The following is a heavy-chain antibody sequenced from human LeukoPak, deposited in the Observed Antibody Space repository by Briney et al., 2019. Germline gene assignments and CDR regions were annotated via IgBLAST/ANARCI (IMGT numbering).Heavy chain of an antibody. CDR2: INHSGSA. J-gene: IGHJ3*02. V-gene: IGHV4-34*01. Sequence: SETLSLTCAVYGGSFSGYYWSWIRQPPGKGLEWIGEINHSGSADYNPSLKSRVTISVDASKNHFSLKLSSVTAAVTAVYYCAMTTVTTGRSSFDIWAQGTMVTASS. CDR1: GGSFSGYY. D-gene: IGHD4-17*01. CDR3: AMTTVTTGRSSFDI.